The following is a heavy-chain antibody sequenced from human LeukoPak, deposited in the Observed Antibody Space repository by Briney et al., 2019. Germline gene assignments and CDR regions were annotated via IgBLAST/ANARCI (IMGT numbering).Heavy chain of an antibody. Sequence: GGSLRLSCVGSGFTSIAYALTWARQAPGKGLEWVSGISGGGVTTYYADSVKGRFTISRDNSKNTLYLQMNSLRADDTAIYYCARKYSGTNPFDYWGQGTLVTVSS. CDR1: GFTSIAYA. J-gene: IGHJ4*02. V-gene: IGHV3-23*01. CDR2: ISGGGVTT. D-gene: IGHD1-26*01. CDR3: ARKYSGTNPFDY.